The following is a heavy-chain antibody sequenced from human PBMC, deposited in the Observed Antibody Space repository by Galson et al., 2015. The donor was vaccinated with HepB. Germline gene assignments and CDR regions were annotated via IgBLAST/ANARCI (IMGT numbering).Heavy chain of an antibody. CDR2: IYDGDAT. Sequence: SLRLSCAASGFSVGDTYISWVRQAPGKGLERVSIIYDGDATYYVDSVKGRFIISRDISKNTLYLQMNNLRVEDTAVYYCVRDRAGPWGQGTLVTVSS. V-gene: IGHV3-66*01. CDR1: GFSVGDTY. D-gene: IGHD3-10*01. CDR3: VRDRAGP. J-gene: IGHJ5*02.